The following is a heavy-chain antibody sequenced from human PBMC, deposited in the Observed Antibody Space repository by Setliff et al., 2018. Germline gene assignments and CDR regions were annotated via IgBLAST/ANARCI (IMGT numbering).Heavy chain of an antibody. CDR1: GGSISSYY. D-gene: IGHD2-21*02. J-gene: IGHJ5*02. V-gene: IGHV4-59*08. CDR2: IYDSGSI. CDR3: ARLVETGTWGNWFDP. Sequence: PSETLSLTCTVSGGSISSYYWTWIRQSPGKGLEWIGNIYDSGSINYNPSLKSRVTTSVDTSKNQFSLKLSSVTAAGTAVYYCARLVETGTWGNWFDPWGQGTLVTVSS.